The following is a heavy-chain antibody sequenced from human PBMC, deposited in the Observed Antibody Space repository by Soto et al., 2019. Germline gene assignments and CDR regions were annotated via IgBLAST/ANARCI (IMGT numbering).Heavy chain of an antibody. J-gene: IGHJ6*03. CDR2: IIPIQGKA. CDR3: AKSLLFVDHGYMDV. CDR1: GGSFTSYS. Sequence: QVQLVQSGAELKKPGSSVTVSCAASGGSFTSYSFTWVRQAPGQVLEWMGRIIPIQGKANYALKFQDRVTNTADRSTRTVYMELTSLRPEETAVYFCAKSLLFVDHGYMDVWGKGTTVTVSS. V-gene: IGHV1-69*02. D-gene: IGHD3-3*01.